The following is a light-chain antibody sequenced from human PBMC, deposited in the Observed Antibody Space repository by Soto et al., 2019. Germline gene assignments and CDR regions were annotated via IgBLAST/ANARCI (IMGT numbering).Light chain of an antibody. CDR2: DVS. J-gene: IGLJ2*01. CDR1: SSDVGGYNY. V-gene: IGLV2-14*01. CDR3: PSYTSSSTLLV. Sequence: QSALTQPASVSGSPGQSITISCTGTSSDVGGYNYVSWYQQHPGKAPKLMIYDVSNRPSGVSNRFSGSKSGNTASLTISGLQAADEPDYYRPSYTSSSTLLVFGGGTELTVL.